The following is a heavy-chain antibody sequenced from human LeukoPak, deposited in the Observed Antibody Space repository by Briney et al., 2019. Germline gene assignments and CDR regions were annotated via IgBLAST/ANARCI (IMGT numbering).Heavy chain of an antibody. CDR1: GYAISSGFY. CDR3: ARLRFLEWLPHPFDY. J-gene: IGHJ4*02. D-gene: IGHD3-3*01. CDR2: IHHSGST. V-gene: IGHV4-38-2*02. Sequence: SETLSLTCTVSGYAISSGFYWGWIRQPPGKGLEWIGAIHHSGSTYYNPSLKSRVTISVDTSKNQFSLKLSSVTAADTAVYYCARLRFLEWLPHPFDYWGQGTLVTVSS.